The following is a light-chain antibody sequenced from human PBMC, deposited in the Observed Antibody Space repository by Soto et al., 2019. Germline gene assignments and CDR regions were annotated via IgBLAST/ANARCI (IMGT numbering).Light chain of an antibody. V-gene: IGKV3-15*01. J-gene: IGKJ1*01. CDR3: QQYNNWPPTWT. CDR1: QSVSSN. Sequence: EIVMTQSPATLSVSPGERATLSCRASQSVSSNLAWYQQKPGQAPRLLIYGASTRATGIPARSSGSGSGTEFTLTISSLQSEDFAVYYCQQYNNWPPTWTFGQGTKVDIK. CDR2: GAS.